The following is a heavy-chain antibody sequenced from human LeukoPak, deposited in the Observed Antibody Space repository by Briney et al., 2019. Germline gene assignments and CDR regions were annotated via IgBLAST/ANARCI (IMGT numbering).Heavy chain of an antibody. CDR2: IIPILGIA. Sequence: ASVKVSCKVSGGTFSSYAISWVRQAPGQGLEWMGRIIPILGIANYAQKFQGRVTITADKSTSTAYMELSSLRSEDTAVYYCARDFYGDYSYWGQGTLVTVSS. V-gene: IGHV1-69*04. CDR3: ARDFYGDYSY. CDR1: GGTFSSYA. J-gene: IGHJ4*02. D-gene: IGHD4-17*01.